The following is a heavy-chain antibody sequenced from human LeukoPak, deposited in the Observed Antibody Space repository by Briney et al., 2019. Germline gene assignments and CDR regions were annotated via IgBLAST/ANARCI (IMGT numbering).Heavy chain of an antibody. D-gene: IGHD3-9*01. CDR2: ISAYNGNT. J-gene: IGHJ4*02. CDR1: GYTITGYY. Sequence: GASVKVSCKASGYTITGYYIQWVRQAPGQGLEWMGWISAYNGNTNYAQKLQGRVTMTTDTSTSTAYMELRSLRSDDTAVYYCARDPGYDILTGYYLIDYWGQGTLVTVSS. CDR3: ARDPGYDILTGYYLIDY. V-gene: IGHV1-18*04.